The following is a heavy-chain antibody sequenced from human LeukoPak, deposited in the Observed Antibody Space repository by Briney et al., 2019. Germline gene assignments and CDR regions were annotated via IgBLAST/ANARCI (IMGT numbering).Heavy chain of an antibody. J-gene: IGHJ4*02. D-gene: IGHD3-22*01. V-gene: IGHV4-4*07. CDR1: GDSPSDYY. Sequence: SETLSLTCSGDSPSDYYWNWIRQPAGKGPEWIGRIYASGSTNYNPSLKGRVNTSRNRFSLSLSSVTAADTAVYYCARARYDSSGYYYFDFWGQGILVTVSS. CDR2: IYASGST. CDR3: ARARYDSSGYYYFDF.